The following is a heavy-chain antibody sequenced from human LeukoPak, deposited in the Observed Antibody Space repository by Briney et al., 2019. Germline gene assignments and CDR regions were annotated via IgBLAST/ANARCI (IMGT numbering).Heavy chain of an antibody. D-gene: IGHD6-19*01. Sequence: SGGSLRLSCAASGFAFSSYGMHWVRQAPGKGLEWVAFIRYDGSNKYYADSVKGRFTISRDNSKNTLYLQMNSLRAEDTAVYYCAKDQSSGWENFSYYFDYWGQGTLVTVSS. CDR3: AKDQSSGWENFSYYFDY. J-gene: IGHJ4*02. V-gene: IGHV3-30*02. CDR1: GFAFSSYG. CDR2: IRYDGSNK.